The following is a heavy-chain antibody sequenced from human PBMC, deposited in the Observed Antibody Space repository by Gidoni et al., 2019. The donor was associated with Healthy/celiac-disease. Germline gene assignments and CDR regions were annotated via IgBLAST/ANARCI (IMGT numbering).Heavy chain of an antibody. V-gene: IGHV3-9*01. CDR3: AKDISELGAGTEGFDY. Sequence: EVQLVASGGGLVQPGRSLRLSCAASGFTFDDYAMHWVRQAPGKGLEWVSGISWNSGSIGYADSVKGRFTISRDNAKNSLYLQMNSLRAEDTALYYCAKDISELGAGTEGFDYWGQGTLVTVSS. CDR2: ISWNSGSI. J-gene: IGHJ4*02. D-gene: IGHD6-19*01. CDR1: GFTFDDYA.